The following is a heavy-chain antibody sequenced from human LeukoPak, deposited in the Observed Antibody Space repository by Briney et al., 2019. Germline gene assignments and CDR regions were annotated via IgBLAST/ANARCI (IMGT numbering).Heavy chain of an antibody. CDR3: AKISHGSGSYYFDY. CDR1: GFTFSSYG. D-gene: IGHD3-10*01. V-gene: IGHV3-30*02. Sequence: GGSLGLSCAASGFTFSSYGMHWVRQAPGKGLEWVAVISYDGSNKYYADSVKGRFTISRDNSENTLYLQMNSLRAEDTAVYYCAKISHGSGSYYFDYWGQGTLVTVSS. J-gene: IGHJ4*02. CDR2: ISYDGSNK.